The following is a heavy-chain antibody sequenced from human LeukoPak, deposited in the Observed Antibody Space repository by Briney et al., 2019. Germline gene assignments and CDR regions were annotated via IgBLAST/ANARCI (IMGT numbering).Heavy chain of an antibody. J-gene: IGHJ4*02. Sequence: GRSLRLSCAASGFTFSSYSMNWVRQAPGKGLEWVSYISSSSSTIYYADSVKGRFTISRDNAKNSLYLQMNSLRAEDTAVYYYARDGRRPPYYFDYWGQGTLVTVSS. CDR3: ARDGRRPPYYFDY. V-gene: IGHV3-48*01. CDR1: GFTFSSYS. CDR2: ISSSSSTI. D-gene: IGHD3/OR15-3a*01.